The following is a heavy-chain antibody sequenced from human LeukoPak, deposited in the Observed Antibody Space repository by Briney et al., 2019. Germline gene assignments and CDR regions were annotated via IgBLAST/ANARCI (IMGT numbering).Heavy chain of an antibody. D-gene: IGHD4-11*01. Sequence: PSVKLSCKATPGTFTSYATRWVSHAPGQGLEWMGGCMPIFGTADFAQKLHGRVTITADESTSTAYIRLSSVRSENTAVYKSARDDSSPTVTHLRWFVPCGPGALVTASS. J-gene: IGHJ5*02. CDR2: CMPIFGTA. CDR3: ARDDSSPTVTHLRWFVP. V-gene: IGHV1-69*13. CDR1: PGTFTSYA.